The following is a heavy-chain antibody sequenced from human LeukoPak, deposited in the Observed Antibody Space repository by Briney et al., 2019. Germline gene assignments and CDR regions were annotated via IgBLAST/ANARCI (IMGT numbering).Heavy chain of an antibody. CDR1: GYTFTSYG. CDR2: ISAYNGNT. Sequence: ASVKVSCKASGYTFTSYGISWVRQAPGQGLEWMGWISAYNGNTNYAQKFQGRVTMTTDTSTSTAYMELRSLRSDDTAVYYYARDGSATYDFWSGSYPEWADYYYFYMDVWGKGTTVTVSS. D-gene: IGHD3-3*01. V-gene: IGHV1-18*01. J-gene: IGHJ6*03. CDR3: ARDGSATYDFWSGSYPEWADYYYFYMDV.